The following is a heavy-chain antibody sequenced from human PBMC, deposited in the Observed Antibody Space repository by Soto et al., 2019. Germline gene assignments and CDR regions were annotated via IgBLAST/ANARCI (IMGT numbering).Heavy chain of an antibody. Sequence: GGSLRLSCAASGFTFSSYAMHWVRQAPGKGLEWVAVISYDGSNKYYADSVKGRFTISRDNSKNTLYLQMNSLRAEDTAVYYCARVIAQRYSYGYVDYWGQGTLVTVSS. CDR1: GFTFSSYA. CDR2: ISYDGSNK. J-gene: IGHJ4*02. V-gene: IGHV3-30-3*01. D-gene: IGHD5-18*01. CDR3: ARVIAQRYSYGYVDY.